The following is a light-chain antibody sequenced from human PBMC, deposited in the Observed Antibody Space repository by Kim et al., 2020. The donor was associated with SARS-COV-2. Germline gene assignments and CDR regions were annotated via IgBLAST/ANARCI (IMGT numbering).Light chain of an antibody. CDR2: DVS. J-gene: IGLJ2*01. V-gene: IGLV2-14*03. CDR3: SSYTSSSTLV. Sequence: GQSFTISCTGTSIDICGYNSVSWYQQHPGKAPKLMIYDVSKRPSGVSNRFSGSKSGNTASLTISGLQAEDEADYYCSSYTSSSTLVFGGGTKLTVL. CDR1: SIDICGYNS.